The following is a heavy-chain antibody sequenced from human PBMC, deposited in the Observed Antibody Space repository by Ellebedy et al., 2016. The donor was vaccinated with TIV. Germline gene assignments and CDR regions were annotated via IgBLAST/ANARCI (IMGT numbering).Heavy chain of an antibody. J-gene: IGHJ3*02. D-gene: IGHD6-19*01. Sequence: ASVKVSCXASGYTFTSYAMHWVRQAPGQRLEWMGWINAGNGNTKYSQKFQGRVTITRDTSASTAYMELSSLRSEDTAVYYCAREPMYSSGWYIRSEDAFDIWGQGTMVTVSS. CDR3: AREPMYSSGWYIRSEDAFDI. CDR2: INAGNGNT. CDR1: GYTFTSYA. V-gene: IGHV1-3*01.